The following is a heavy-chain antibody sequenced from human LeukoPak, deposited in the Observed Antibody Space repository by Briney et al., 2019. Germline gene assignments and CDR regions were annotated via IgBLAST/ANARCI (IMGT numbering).Heavy chain of an antibody. CDR1: GGTFSSYT. J-gene: IGHJ1*01. CDR3: ASRHCSGGSCYSVYFQR. V-gene: IGHV1-69*05. Sequence: SVKVSCKASGGTFSSYTISWVRQAPGQGLEWMGGIIPIFGTANYAQKFQGRVTITTDESTSTAYMELSSLRSEDTAVYYCASRHCSGGSCYSVYFQRWGQGTLVTVSS. CDR2: IIPIFGTA. D-gene: IGHD2-15*01.